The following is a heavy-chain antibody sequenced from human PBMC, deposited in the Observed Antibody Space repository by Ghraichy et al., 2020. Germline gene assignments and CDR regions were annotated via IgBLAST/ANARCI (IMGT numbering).Heavy chain of an antibody. V-gene: IGHV3-21*01. J-gene: IGHJ3*02. Sequence: GSLRLSCAASGFTFSSYSMNWVRQAPGKGLEWVSSISSSSSYIYYADSVKGRFTISRDNAKNSLYLQMNSLRAEDTAVYYCARAGVGRPNYGEFAFDIWGQGTMVTVSS. CDR2: ISSSSSYI. CDR3: ARAGVGRPNYGEFAFDI. CDR1: GFTFSSYS. D-gene: IGHD4-17*01.